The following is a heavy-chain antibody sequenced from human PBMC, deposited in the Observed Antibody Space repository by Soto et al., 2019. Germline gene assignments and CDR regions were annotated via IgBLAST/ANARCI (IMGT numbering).Heavy chain of an antibody. V-gene: IGHV1-69*13. J-gene: IGHJ6*02. CDR2: IIPIFGTA. D-gene: IGHD3-3*01. CDR3: ARELEEWLSLRYYYYGMDV. CDR1: GGTFSSYA. Sequence: ASVKVSCKASGGTFSSYAISWVRQAPGQGLEWMGGIIPIFGTANYAQKFQGRVTITADESTSTAYMELSRLRSEDTAVYYCARELEEWLSLRYYYYGMDVWGQGTTVTAS.